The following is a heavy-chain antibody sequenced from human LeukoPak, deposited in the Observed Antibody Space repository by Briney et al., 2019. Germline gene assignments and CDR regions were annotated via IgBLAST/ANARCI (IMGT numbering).Heavy chain of an antibody. CDR2: IYYSGST. CDR1: GGSISSGDYY. CDR3: ARDSAMVLYFDY. Sequence: SETLSLTCTVSGGSISSGDYYWSWIRQPPGKGLEWIGYIYYSGSTYYNPCLRSRVTISVDTSKNQFSLKLSSVTAADTAVYYCARDSAMVLYFDYWGQGTLVTVSS. V-gene: IGHV4-30-4*01. D-gene: IGHD5-18*01. J-gene: IGHJ4*02.